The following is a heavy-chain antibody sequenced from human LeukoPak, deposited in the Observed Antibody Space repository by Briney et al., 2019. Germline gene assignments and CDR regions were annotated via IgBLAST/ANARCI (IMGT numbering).Heavy chain of an antibody. Sequence: SETPSLTCTVSGGSISSSSYYWGWIRQPPGKGLEWIGSIYYSGSTYYNPSLKSRVTISVDTSKNQFSLKLSSVTAADTAVYYCARLGRDGYNYPFDYWGQGTLVTVSS. V-gene: IGHV4-39*01. D-gene: IGHD5-24*01. J-gene: IGHJ4*02. CDR1: GGSISSSSYY. CDR2: IYYSGST. CDR3: ARLGRDGYNYPFDY.